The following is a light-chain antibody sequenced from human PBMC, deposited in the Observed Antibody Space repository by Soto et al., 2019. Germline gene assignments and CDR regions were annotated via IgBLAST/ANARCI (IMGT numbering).Light chain of an antibody. Sequence: EIVLTQSPATLSLSPGERATLSCRASQSVSSYVAWYQQKPVQAPRLLIYDASNRATGIPARFSGSGSGTDFTLSISSLEPEDVAVYYCQQRSNWPPLTFGGGTKVEIK. J-gene: IGKJ4*01. CDR2: DAS. CDR1: QSVSSY. CDR3: QQRSNWPPLT. V-gene: IGKV3-11*01.